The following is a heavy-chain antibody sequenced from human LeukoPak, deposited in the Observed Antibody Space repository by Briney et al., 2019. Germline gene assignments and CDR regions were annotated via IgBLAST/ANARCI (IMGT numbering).Heavy chain of an antibody. D-gene: IGHD6-19*01. CDR1: GFTFSSYG. J-gene: IGHJ6*02. CDR2: ISHDESNK. Sequence: GRSLRLSCAASGFTFSSYGMHWVRQAPGKGLEWVAVISHDESNKYYADSVKGRFTISRDNSKNTLYLQMNSLRAEDTAVYYCAKDARGDGGWYGFGGQIFHGMDVWGQGTTVTVSS. V-gene: IGHV3-30*18. CDR3: AKDARGDGGWYGFGGQIFHGMDV.